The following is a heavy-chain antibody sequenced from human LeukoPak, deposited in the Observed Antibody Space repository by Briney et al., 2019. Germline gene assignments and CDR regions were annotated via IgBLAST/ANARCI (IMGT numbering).Heavy chain of an antibody. D-gene: IGHD6-6*01. CDR1: GFTFSSYT. V-gene: IGHV3-21*01. Sequence: GGSLRLSCAASGFTFSSYTMNWVRQAPGKGLEWVSSISSSSSYIYYADSVRGRFTISRDNAKNSLYLQMNSLRAEDTAVYYCARDTYSSSSGALDYWGQGTLVTVSS. J-gene: IGHJ4*02. CDR3: ARDTYSSSSGALDY. CDR2: ISSSSSYI.